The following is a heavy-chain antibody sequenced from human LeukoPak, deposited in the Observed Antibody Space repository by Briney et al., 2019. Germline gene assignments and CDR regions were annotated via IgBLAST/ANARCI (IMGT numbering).Heavy chain of an antibody. V-gene: IGHV1-24*01. CDR3: TRTYYYDSSGYYYGRDAFDI. J-gene: IGHJ3*02. CDR2: FDPEDGET. Sequence: GASVKVSCKVSGYTLTGLSMHWVRQAPGKGLEWMGGFDPEDGETIYAQKFQGRVTMTRDTSTSTVYMELSSLRSEDTAVYYCTRTYYYDSSGYYYGRDAFDIWGQGTMVTVSS. D-gene: IGHD3-22*01. CDR1: GYTLTGLS.